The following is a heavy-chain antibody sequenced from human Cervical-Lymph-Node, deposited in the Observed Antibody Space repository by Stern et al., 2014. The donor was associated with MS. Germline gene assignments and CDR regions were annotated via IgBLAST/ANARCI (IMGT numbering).Heavy chain of an antibody. CDR1: GGSISSSSYY. V-gene: IGHV4-39*01. Sequence: QVQLQESGPGLVKPSETLSLTCTVSGGSISSSSYYWGWIRQPPGKGLEWIGSIYYSGSTYYNPSLKSRVTLSVDTSTNQFSLKLSSGTAADTAVYYCARPRPYSSSWEFDYWGQGTLVTVSS. CDR2: IYYSGST. D-gene: IGHD6-13*01. CDR3: ARPRPYSSSWEFDY. J-gene: IGHJ4*02.